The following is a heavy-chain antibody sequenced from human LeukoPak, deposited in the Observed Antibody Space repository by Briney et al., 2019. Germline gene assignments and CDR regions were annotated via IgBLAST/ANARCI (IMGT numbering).Heavy chain of an antibody. V-gene: IGHV4-59*12. CDR3: AREYRSSWYLNWFDP. CDR1: GGSISSYY. J-gene: IGHJ5*02. CDR2: IYYSGST. Sequence: SETLSLTCTVSGGSISSYYWSWIRQPPGKGLEWIGYIYYSGSTNYNPSLKSRVTISIDTSKNQFSLKLSSVTAADTAVYYCAREYRSSWYLNWFDPWGQGTLVTVSS. D-gene: IGHD6-13*01.